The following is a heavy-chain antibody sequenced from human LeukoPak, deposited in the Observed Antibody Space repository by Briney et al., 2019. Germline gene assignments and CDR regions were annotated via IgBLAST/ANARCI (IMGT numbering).Heavy chain of an antibody. D-gene: IGHD3-10*01. Sequence: SETLSLTCAVYGGSFSGYYWSWIRQPPGKGLEWIGEINHSGSTNYNPSLKSRVTISVDTSKNQFPLKLSSVTAADTAVYYCARGSGSNWFDPWGQGTLVTVSS. CDR2: INHSGST. CDR1: GGSFSGYY. J-gene: IGHJ5*02. V-gene: IGHV4-34*01. CDR3: ARGSGSNWFDP.